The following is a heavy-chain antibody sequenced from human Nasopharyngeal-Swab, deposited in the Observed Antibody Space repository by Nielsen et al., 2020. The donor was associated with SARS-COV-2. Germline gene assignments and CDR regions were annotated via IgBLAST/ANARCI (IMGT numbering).Heavy chain of an antibody. D-gene: IGHD6-13*01. Sequence: GESLKISCAASGFTFSSYWMSWVRQAPGKGLEWVSAISGSGGSTYYADSVKGRFTISRDNSKNTLYLQMNSLRAEDTAVYYCAKDRGIAPYYFDYWGQGTLVTVSS. CDR3: AKDRGIAPYYFDY. J-gene: IGHJ4*02. V-gene: IGHV3-23*01. CDR1: GFTFSSYW. CDR2: ISGSGGST.